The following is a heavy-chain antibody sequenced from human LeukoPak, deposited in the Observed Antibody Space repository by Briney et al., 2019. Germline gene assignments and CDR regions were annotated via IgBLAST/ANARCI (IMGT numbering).Heavy chain of an antibody. CDR2: INSDGSWA. D-gene: IGHD2/OR15-2a*01. Sequence: GGSLRLSCAASGNYWMHRVRQASGKGLVWVSHINSDGSWAGYADSVKGRFTISKDNAKNTVYLQMNSLRAEDTAVYYCVSFYETYWGRGTLVTVSS. J-gene: IGHJ4*02. CDR3: VSFYETY. V-gene: IGHV3-74*01. CDR1: GNYW.